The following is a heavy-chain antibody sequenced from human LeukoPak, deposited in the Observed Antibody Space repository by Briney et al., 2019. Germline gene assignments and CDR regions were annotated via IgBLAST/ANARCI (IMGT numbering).Heavy chain of an antibody. J-gene: IGHJ5*02. V-gene: IGHV4-38-2*02. CDR1: GYSISCGYY. Sequence: SETLSLTCTVSGYSISCGYYWAWIRQPPGEGLEWIGNIYHTGSTYYNPSLKSRVTISVDTSKNQFSLKLSSVTAADTAVYYCARAYSSSWYFNWFDPWGQGTLVTVSS. D-gene: IGHD6-13*01. CDR2: IYHTGST. CDR3: ARAYSSSWYFNWFDP.